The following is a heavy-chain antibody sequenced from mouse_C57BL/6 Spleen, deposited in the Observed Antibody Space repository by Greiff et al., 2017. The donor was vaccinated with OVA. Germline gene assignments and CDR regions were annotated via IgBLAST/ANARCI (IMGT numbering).Heavy chain of an antibody. CDR1: GYTFTEYT. J-gene: IGHJ2*01. CDR2: FYPGSGSI. CDR3: AKHEDPSYSNYPYFDY. D-gene: IGHD2-5*01. Sequence: VKLMESGAELVKPGASVKLSCKASGYTFTEYTIHWVKQRSGQGLEWIGWFYPGSGSIKYNEKFKDKATLTADKSSSTVYMELSRLTSEDSAVYFGAKHEDPSYSNYPYFDYWGQGTTLTVSS. V-gene: IGHV1-62-2*01.